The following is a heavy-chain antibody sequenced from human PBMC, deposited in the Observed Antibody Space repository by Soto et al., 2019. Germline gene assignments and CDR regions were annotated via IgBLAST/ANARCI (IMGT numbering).Heavy chain of an antibody. Sequence: GGSLRLSCAASGFTFNIYAMTWVRQAPGKGLEWVSATGATGRTTYYSDSVKGRFTVSRDNSKNTLDLQMSNLRAEDTAVYYCATVHNTSRSFDYWGQGTLVTVSS. CDR3: ATVHNTSRSFDY. CDR2: TGATGRTT. V-gene: IGHV3-23*01. CDR1: GFTFNIYA. J-gene: IGHJ4*02. D-gene: IGHD1-20*01.